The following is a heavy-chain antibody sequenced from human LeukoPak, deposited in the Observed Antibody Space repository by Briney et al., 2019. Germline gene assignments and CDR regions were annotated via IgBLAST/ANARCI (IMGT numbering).Heavy chain of an antibody. Sequence: PPGGSLRLSCAASGFTFSSYAMSWVRQAPGKGLEWVSAISGSGGSTYYADSVKGRFTISRDNSKNTLYLQLNSLRAEDTAVYYCAKDYRDIVVVPATICDYWGQGTLVTVSS. CDR3: AKDYRDIVVVPATICDY. CDR2: ISGSGGST. J-gene: IGHJ4*02. CDR1: GFTFSSYA. D-gene: IGHD2-2*02. V-gene: IGHV3-23*01.